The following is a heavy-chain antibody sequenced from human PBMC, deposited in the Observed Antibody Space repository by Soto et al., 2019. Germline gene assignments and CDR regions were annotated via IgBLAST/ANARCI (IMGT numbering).Heavy chain of an antibody. CDR2: IYKSATT. Sequence: TLCLSCSVSGDSITTVDYFWAWIRQPPGQALEYIGYIYKSATTYYNPSFESRVAISLDTSKSQFSLNVTSVTAADTAVYFCARGRYCLTGRCFPNWFDSWGQGTLVTV. J-gene: IGHJ5*01. CDR1: GDSITTVDYF. D-gene: IGHD2-15*01. CDR3: ARGRYCLTGRCFPNWFDS. V-gene: IGHV4-30-4*01.